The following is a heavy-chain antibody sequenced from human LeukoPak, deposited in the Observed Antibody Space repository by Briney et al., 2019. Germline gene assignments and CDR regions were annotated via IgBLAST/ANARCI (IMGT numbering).Heavy chain of an antibody. J-gene: IGHJ5*02. D-gene: IGHD2-2*01. CDR3: ARGHIVVVPTNWFDP. CDR1: GYTFTGYY. V-gene: IGHV1-2*02. CDR2: INPNSGGT. Sequence: VASVKVSCKASGYTFTGYYMHWVRQAPGQGLEWMGWINPNSGGTNYAQKFQGRVTMTRDTSISTAYMELSRLRSDDTAVYYCARGHIVVVPTNWFDPWGQGTLVTVSS.